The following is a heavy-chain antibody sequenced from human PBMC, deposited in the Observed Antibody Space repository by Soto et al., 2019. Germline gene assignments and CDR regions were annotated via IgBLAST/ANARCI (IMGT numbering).Heavy chain of an antibody. Sequence: PGGSLRLSCAASGFTLSNAWMHWVRQTPGKGLEWVGRIKSKADGGTVDYAAPVKGRFTISRDDSQNTLFLQMNSLNTEDTAVYYCCTDQGDSSSWYNFDYWGKGTSVTVSS. CDR1: GFTLSNAW. CDR2: IKSKADGGTV. CDR3: CTDQGDSSSWYNFDY. J-gene: IGHJ4*02. D-gene: IGHD6-13*01. V-gene: IGHV3-15*07.